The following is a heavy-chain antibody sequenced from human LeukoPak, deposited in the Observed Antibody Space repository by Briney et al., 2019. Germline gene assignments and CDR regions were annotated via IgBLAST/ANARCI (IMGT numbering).Heavy chain of an antibody. CDR2: ISAYNGNT. CDR3: ARNCSGGGVDY. CDR1: GYTFTSYG. J-gene: IGHJ4*02. V-gene: IGHV1-18*01. D-gene: IGHD2-15*01. Sequence: ASVKVSCKASGYTFTSYGISWVRQTPGQGLEWMGWISAYNGNTNYAQKLQDRVTMTTDTSTSTAYMELRSLRSDDTAVYYCARNCSGGGVDYWGQGTLVTVSS.